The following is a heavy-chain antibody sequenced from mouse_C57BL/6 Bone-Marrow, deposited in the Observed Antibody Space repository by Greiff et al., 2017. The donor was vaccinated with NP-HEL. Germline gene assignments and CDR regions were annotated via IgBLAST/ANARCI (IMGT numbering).Heavy chain of an antibody. CDR2: IYIGNGYT. J-gene: IGHJ3*01. CDR3: ARDLLWLRRGFAY. Sequence: DVKLQESGAELVRPGSSVKMSCKTSGYTFTSYGINWVKQRPGQGLEWIGYIYIGNGYTEYNEKFKGKSTLTSDTSSSTAYMQLSSLTSEDSAIYFCARDLLWLRRGFAYWGQGTLVTVSA. CDR1: GYTFTSYG. D-gene: IGHD2-2*01. V-gene: IGHV1-58*01.